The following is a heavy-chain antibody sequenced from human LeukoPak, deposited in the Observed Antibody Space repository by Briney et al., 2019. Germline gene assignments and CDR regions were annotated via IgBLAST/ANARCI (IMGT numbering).Heavy chain of an antibody. V-gene: IGHV4-61*01. CDR3: ARATHYGDYVDY. CDR2: IFYSGST. D-gene: IGHD4-17*01. J-gene: IGHJ4*02. Sequence: PSETLSLTCTVSGGSVSSGSYFWSWIRQPPGKGLEWIGYIFYSGSTNYNPSLKSRVTISVDTSKNQFSLKLSSVTAADTAVYYCARATHYGDYVDYWGQGTLVTVSS. CDR1: GGSVSSGSYF.